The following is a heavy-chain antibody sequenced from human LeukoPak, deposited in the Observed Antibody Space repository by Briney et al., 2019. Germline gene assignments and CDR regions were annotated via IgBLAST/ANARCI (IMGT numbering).Heavy chain of an antibody. V-gene: IGHV3-30-3*01. CDR1: GFTFSSYA. CDR2: ISYDGSNK. Sequence: GGSLRLSCAASGFTFSSYAMHWVRQAPGKGLEWVAVISYDGSNKYYADSVKGRFTIPRDNSKNTLYLQMSSLRAEDTAVYYCARDADIVVVPAASWFGGYMDVWGKGTTVTVSS. J-gene: IGHJ6*03. D-gene: IGHD2-2*01. CDR3: ARDADIVVVPAASWFGGYMDV.